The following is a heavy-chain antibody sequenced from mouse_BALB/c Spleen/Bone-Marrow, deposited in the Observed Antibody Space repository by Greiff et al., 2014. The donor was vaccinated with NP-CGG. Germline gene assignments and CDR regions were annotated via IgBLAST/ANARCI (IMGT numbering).Heavy chain of an antibody. CDR1: GFNIKDTY. CDR2: IDPANGKT. V-gene: IGHV14-3*02. J-gene: IGHJ2*01. CDR3: ARYYYGSSYFNY. Sequence: EVQLQQSGAELVKPGASVKLSCTASGFNIKDTYMHWVKQRPEQGLEWIGRIDPANGKTKYDPKFQGKTIITADTSSNTAYLQLSSQTSEDTAVYYCARYYYGSSYFNYWGQGTTLTVSS. D-gene: IGHD1-1*01.